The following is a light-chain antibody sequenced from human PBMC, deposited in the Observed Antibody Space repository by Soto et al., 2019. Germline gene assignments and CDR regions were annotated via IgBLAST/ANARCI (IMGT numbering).Light chain of an antibody. CDR1: SSDVGGYNY. J-gene: IGLJ1*01. Sequence: QSALTQPASVSGSPGQSITISCTGTSSDVGGYNYVSWYQQHPGKAPKLMIYDNSRRPSGIPDRFSGSKSGTSATLAIAGLQTGDEGVYSCGAWDSSLDVYVFGGGTKLTVL. CDR3: GAWDSSLDVYV. V-gene: IGLV2-14*01. CDR2: DNS.